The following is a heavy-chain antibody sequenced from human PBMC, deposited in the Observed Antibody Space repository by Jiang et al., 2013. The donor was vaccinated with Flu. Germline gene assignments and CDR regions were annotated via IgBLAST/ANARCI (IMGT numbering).Heavy chain of an antibody. CDR2: IYSGGST. CDR1: GFNVRTSY. J-gene: IGHJ4*02. CDR3: ARKDYGNDYFDY. V-gene: IGHV3-66*01. Sequence: VQLVESGGGLVQPGGSLRVSCAASGFNVRTSYMSWVRQAPGKGLEWVSVIYSGGSTYYADSVRARFTISRDNSENTVYLRMNNLGAEDTGVYFCARKDYGNDYFDYWGQGTLVTVSS. D-gene: IGHD4-23*01.